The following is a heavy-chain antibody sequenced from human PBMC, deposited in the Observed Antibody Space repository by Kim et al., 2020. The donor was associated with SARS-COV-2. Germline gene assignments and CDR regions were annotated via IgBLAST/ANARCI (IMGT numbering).Heavy chain of an antibody. Sequence: GGSLRLSCTASGFTFGDYAMSWFRQAPRKGLEWVGFIRSKAYGGTTEYAASVKGRFTISRDDSKSIAYLQMNSLKTEDTAVYYCTRARKGVITRGYFDYWGQGTLVTVSS. CDR2: IRSKAYGGTT. D-gene: IGHD3-10*01. CDR3: TRARKGVITRGYFDY. CDR1: GFTFGDYA. J-gene: IGHJ4*02. V-gene: IGHV3-49*03.